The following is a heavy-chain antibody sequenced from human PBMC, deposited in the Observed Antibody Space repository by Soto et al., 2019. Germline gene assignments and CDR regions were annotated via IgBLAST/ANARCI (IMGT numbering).Heavy chain of an antibody. Sequence: SETLSLTCTVSGGSISSSSYYWGWIRQPPGKGLEWIGSIYYSGSTYYNPSLKSRVTISVDTSKNQFSLKLSSVTAADTAVYYCARTRRYPNPNHYYYYGMDVWGQGTTVTVSS. J-gene: IGHJ6*02. CDR1: GGSISSSSYY. D-gene: IGHD6-6*01. V-gene: IGHV4-39*01. CDR3: ARTRRYPNPNHYYYYGMDV. CDR2: IYYSGST.